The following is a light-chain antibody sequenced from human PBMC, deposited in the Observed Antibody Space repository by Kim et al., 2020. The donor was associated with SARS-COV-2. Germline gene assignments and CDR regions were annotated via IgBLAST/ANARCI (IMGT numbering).Light chain of an antibody. CDR2: GAS. Sequence: PVGDIVTITFRASQDIRHDLCCYQQNPGRAPNRLIYGASILQSGVPSRFSGSGSGTEFTLTISSVQPEDFATYFCLQHSTYPITFGQGTRLEIK. V-gene: IGKV1-17*01. CDR3: LQHSTYPIT. CDR1: QDIRHD. J-gene: IGKJ5*01.